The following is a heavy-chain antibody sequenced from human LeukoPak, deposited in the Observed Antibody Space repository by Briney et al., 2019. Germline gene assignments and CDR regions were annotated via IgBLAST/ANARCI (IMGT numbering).Heavy chain of an antibody. V-gene: IGHV1-18*01. CDR3: ASTDYHGSGSYLRAHYYYGMDV. CDR1: GYTFTSYG. CDR2: ISAYNGNT. D-gene: IGHD3-10*01. Sequence: PKASVKVSCKASGYTFTSYGISWVRQAPGQGLEWMGWISAYNGNTNYAQKLQGRVTMTTDTSTSTAYMELRSLRSDDTAVYYCASTDYHGSGSYLRAHYYYGMDVWGQGTTVTVSS. J-gene: IGHJ6*02.